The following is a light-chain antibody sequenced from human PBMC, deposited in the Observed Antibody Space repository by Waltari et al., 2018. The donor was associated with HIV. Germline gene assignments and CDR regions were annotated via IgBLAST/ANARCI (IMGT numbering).Light chain of an antibody. CDR3: QQYYDAPYT. Sequence: VMTQSPVSLGVSLGERATLNCKSSPSHLSTAGNTHYLAWYQQRPGQAPNLLIYWATTRESGVPDRISGSGSVTDFTLTINSLQAEDVAVYYCQQYYDAPYTFGQGTKVDI. CDR2: WAT. V-gene: IGKV4-1*01. CDR1: PSHLSTAGNTHY. J-gene: IGKJ2*01.